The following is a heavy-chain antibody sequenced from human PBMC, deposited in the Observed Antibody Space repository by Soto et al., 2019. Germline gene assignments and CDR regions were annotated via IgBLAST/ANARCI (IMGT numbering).Heavy chain of an antibody. CDR3: ARGLPDVH. CDR1: GGSFSGYY. CDR2: INHSGST. Sequence: QVQLQQWGAGLLKPSETLSLTCAVYGGSFSGYYWSWIRQPPGKGLEWIGEINHSGSTNYNPSLKSRVTISVDTSKNQFSLKLSSVTAADTAVYYCARGLPDVHWGQGTLVTVSS. V-gene: IGHV4-34*01. J-gene: IGHJ4*02. D-gene: IGHD3-10*02.